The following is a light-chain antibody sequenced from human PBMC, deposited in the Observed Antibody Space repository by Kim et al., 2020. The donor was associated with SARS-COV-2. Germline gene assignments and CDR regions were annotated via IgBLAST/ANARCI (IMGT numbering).Light chain of an antibody. V-gene: IGKV3-15*01. CDR3: QHYNNWPPIT. Sequence: EVVLTQSPVTLSVSPGDRVTLSCKASQSVSSNLAWYQQKPGQAPRLLVYDASARATGVPARFSGSGSGTEFTLIISSLQSEDFAVYFCQHYNNWPPITFGQGTRLEIK. CDR2: DAS. CDR1: QSVSSN. J-gene: IGKJ5*01.